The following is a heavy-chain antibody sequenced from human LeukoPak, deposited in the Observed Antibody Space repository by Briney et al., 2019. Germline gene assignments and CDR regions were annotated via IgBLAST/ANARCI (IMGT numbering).Heavy chain of an antibody. J-gene: IGHJ4*02. CDR2: ISGSVGST. CDR1: GFTFSSYA. D-gene: IGHD4-17*01. CDR3: AKARSNGDAFDY. V-gene: IGHV3-23*01. Sequence: GGSLRLSCAASGFTFSSYAMSWVRQAPGKGLEWVSAISGSVGSTYYADSVKGRFTISRDNCKNTLYLQMNSLRAEDAAVYYCAKARSNGDAFDYWGQGTLVTVSS.